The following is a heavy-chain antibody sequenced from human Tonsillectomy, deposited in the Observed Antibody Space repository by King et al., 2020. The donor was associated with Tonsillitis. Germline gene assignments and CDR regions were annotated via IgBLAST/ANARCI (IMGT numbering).Heavy chain of an antibody. D-gene: IGHD5-18*01. CDR1: GFTFSSSA. V-gene: IGHV3-30-3*01. Sequence: VQLVESGGGVVQPGRSLTLSCAASGFTFSSSAMHWVRQAPGKGLEWVAVISYDGSNNHFADSVKGRFTISRDNSKNTLYLQLNSLRVEDTAVYYCARGRLGGSSYGSYYHGMDGWGQGATVTVSS. J-gene: IGHJ6*02. CDR2: ISYDGSNN. CDR3: ARGRLGGSSYGSYYHGMDG.